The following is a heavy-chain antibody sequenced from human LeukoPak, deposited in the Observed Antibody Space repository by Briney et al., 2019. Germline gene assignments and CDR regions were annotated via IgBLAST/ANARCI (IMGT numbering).Heavy chain of an antibody. J-gene: IGHJ4*02. Sequence: PSETLSLTCAVYGGSFSGYYWSWIRQPPGKGLEWIGEINHSGSTNYNPSLKSRVTISVDTSKNQFSLKLSSVTAADTAVYYCARARYGERGGFDYWGQGILVTVSS. CDR1: GGSFSGYY. D-gene: IGHD4-17*01. CDR2: INHSGST. CDR3: ARARYGERGGFDY. V-gene: IGHV4-34*01.